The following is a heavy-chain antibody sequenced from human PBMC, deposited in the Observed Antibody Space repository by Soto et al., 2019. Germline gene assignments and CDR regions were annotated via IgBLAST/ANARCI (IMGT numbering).Heavy chain of an antibody. CDR3: ARRPGGRDYYYYGMDV. V-gene: IGHV4-59*08. CDR2: IYYSGST. CDR1: GGSISSYY. D-gene: IGHD2-15*01. Sequence: QVQLQESGPGLVKPSETLSLTCTVSGGSISSYYWSWIRQPPGKGLEWIGYIYYSGSTNYNPSLKSRVTISVDTSKNQFSLKLSSVTAADTAVYYCARRPGGRDYYYYGMDVWGQGTTVTVSS. J-gene: IGHJ6*02.